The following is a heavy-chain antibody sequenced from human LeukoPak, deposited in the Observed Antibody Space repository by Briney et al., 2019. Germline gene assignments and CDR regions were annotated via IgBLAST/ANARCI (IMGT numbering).Heavy chain of an antibody. D-gene: IGHD6-13*01. Sequence: GASVKVSCKASGGTFSSYAISWVRQAPGQGLEWMGGIIPIFGTANYAQKFQGRVTITADESTSTAYMELSSLKSEDTAVYYCARVDDGKAAAGTGGYWGQGTLVTVSS. CDR1: GGTFSSYA. J-gene: IGHJ4*02. CDR2: IIPIFGTA. V-gene: IGHV1-69*13. CDR3: ARVDDGKAAAGTGGY.